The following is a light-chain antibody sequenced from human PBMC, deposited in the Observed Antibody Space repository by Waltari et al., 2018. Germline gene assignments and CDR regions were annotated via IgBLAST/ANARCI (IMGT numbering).Light chain of an antibody. V-gene: IGKV3-15*01. CDR1: QSVSSN. CDR3: QQYNNWPLFT. Sequence: EIVITQSPATLSVSPGERATLSCQASQSVSSNLAWYQQKPGQAPRLLIYGASTRATGIAARFSGSGSGTEFTLTISSLQSEDFAVYYCQQYNNWPLFTFGPGTKVDIK. CDR2: GAS. J-gene: IGKJ3*01.